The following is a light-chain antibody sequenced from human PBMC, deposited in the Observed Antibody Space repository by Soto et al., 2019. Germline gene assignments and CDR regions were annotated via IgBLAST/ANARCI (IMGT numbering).Light chain of an antibody. CDR3: QQRSNWRVT. J-gene: IGKJ1*01. Sequence: EIVLTQSPGTLSLSPGERATLSCRAGQGVTTNFAWYQQKSGQSPRLLIYDASNRATGIPARFSGSGSGTDFTLTISSLEPEDFAVYYCQQRSNWRVTFGQGTKVDIK. V-gene: IGKV3D-11*01. CDR2: DAS. CDR1: QGVTTN.